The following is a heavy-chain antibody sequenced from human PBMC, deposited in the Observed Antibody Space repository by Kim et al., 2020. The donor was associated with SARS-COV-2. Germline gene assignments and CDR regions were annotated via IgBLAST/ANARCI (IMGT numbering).Heavy chain of an antibody. J-gene: IGHJ3*02. V-gene: IGHV3-74*01. CDR1: GFTFSSYW. Sequence: GGSLRLSCAASGFTFSSYWMHWVRQAPGKGLVWVSRINSDGSSTSYADSVKGRFTISRDNAKNTLYLQMNSLRAGDTAVYYCVVMTPDDAFDIWGQGTMVTVSS. CDR2: INSDGSST. D-gene: IGHD2-15*01. CDR3: VVMTPDDAFDI.